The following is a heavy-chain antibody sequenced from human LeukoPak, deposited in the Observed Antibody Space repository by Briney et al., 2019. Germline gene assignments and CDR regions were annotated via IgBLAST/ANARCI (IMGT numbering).Heavy chain of an antibody. CDR3: AKVIDFWNGMDV. V-gene: IGHV3-21*01. CDR2: ITSTGHI. Sequence: GGSLRLSCAASRFTFSNYIINWVRQAPGKGLEWVSAITSTGHIDYADSVKGRFTISRDNAKNSVYLQMNSLRAEDTAVYYCAKVIDFWNGMDVWGQGTTVTVSS. D-gene: IGHD3-3*01. CDR1: RFTFSNYI. J-gene: IGHJ6*02.